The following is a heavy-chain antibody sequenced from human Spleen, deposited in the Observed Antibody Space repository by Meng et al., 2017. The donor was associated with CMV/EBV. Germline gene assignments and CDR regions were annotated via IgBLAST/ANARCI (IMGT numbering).Heavy chain of an antibody. CDR3: AKARDSFYYGMDV. J-gene: IGHJ6*02. CDR2: ISWNNGSI. CDR1: GFTFDDYA. V-gene: IGHV3-9*01. Sequence: SLRLSCAASGFTFDDYAMHWVRQAPGKGLEWVSGISWNNGSIGYADSVKGRFTISRDNAKNSLYLQMNSLRAEDTALYYCAKARDSFYYGMDVWGQGTTVTVSS.